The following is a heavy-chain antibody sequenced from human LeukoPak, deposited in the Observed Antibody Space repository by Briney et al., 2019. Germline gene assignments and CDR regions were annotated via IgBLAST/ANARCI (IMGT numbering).Heavy chain of an antibody. CDR3: ARQEIGIGELLYFDY. CDR2: IYYRGST. V-gene: IGHV4-39*01. Sequence: SETLSLTCTVSGGSISSSSYYWGWIRQPPGKGLEWIGSIYYRGSTYYNPSLKSRVTISVDTSKNQFSLKLSSVTAADTAVYYCARQEIGIGELLYFDYWGRGTLVTVSS. J-gene: IGHJ4*02. CDR1: GGSISSSSYY. D-gene: IGHD3-10*01.